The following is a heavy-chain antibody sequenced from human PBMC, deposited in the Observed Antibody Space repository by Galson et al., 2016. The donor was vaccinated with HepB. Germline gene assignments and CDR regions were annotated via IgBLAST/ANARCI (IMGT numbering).Heavy chain of an antibody. V-gene: IGHV3-21*01. D-gene: IGHD3-9*01. CDR3: ASSDYDILTGYYNVPY. CDR1: GVTFGTYT. Sequence: SLRLSCAVSGVTFGTYTMNWVRQAPGKGLEWVSSITSTSGHKYYADSVKGRFTISRDNSKNTLYLQMNSLRAEDTAVYYCASSDYDILTGYYNVPYWGQGTLVTVSS. J-gene: IGHJ4*02. CDR2: ITSTSGHK.